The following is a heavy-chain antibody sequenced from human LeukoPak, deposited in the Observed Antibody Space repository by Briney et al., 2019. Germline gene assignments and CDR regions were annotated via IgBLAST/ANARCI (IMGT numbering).Heavy chain of an antibody. CDR2: ISTYGGDT. J-gene: IGHJ5*02. D-gene: IGHD3-16*01. CDR3: AKDLLRGAMNWFDP. V-gene: IGHV1-18*01. Sequence: ASVKVSCKASGYTFTTYGISWVRQAPGQGLEWMGWISTYGGDTNYAQKLQGRVTMTTDTSTNTAYMELRSLRSDDTAVYYCAKDLLRGAMNWFDPWGQGTLVTVSS. CDR1: GYTFTTYG.